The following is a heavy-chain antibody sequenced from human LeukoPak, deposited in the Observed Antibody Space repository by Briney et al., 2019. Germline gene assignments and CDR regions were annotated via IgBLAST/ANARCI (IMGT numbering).Heavy chain of an antibody. V-gene: IGHV3-74*01. J-gene: IGHJ4*02. D-gene: IGHD3-10*01. CDR1: GFTFSNYW. CDR2: INSGGSSS. Sequence: GGSLRLSCAASGFTFSNYWMYWVRQAPGKGLVWVSRINSGGSSSGYADSVKGRFTISRDNAKNTLYLQMNSLRAEDTALYYCARGGSGIEYWGEGTLVTVSS. CDR3: ARGGSGIEY.